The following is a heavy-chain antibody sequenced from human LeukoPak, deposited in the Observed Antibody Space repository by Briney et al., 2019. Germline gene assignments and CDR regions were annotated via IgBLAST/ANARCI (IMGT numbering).Heavy chain of an antibody. D-gene: IGHD3-3*01. Sequence: ASVKVSCKASGYTFTSYDINWVRQATGQGLEWMGWMNPNSGNTGYAQKFQGRVTMTTNNSISTAYMELSSLRSEDTAVYYCARGGRTREWLSFYWGQGTLVTVSS. CDR2: MNPNSGNT. J-gene: IGHJ4*02. CDR3: ARGGRTREWLSFY. CDR1: GYTFTSYD. V-gene: IGHV1-8*01.